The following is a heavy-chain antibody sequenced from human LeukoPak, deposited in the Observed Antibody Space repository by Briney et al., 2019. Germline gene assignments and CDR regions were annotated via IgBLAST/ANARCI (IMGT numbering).Heavy chain of an antibody. D-gene: IGHD1-26*01. V-gene: IGHV3-23*01. J-gene: IGHJ4*02. CDR3: AKGLRSGSYPYYFDY. CDR1: GFTFSSYA. Sequence: HTGGSLRLSCAASGFTFSSYAMSWVRQAPGKGLEWVSVISGSGGNTYYADSVKGRFTISRDNSKNTLYLQMNSLRAEDTAVYYCAKGLRSGSYPYYFDYWGQGILVTVSS. CDR2: ISGSGGNT.